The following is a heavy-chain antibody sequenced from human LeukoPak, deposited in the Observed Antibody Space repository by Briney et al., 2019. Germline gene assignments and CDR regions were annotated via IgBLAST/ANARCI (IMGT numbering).Heavy chain of an antibody. CDR3: VKSWAISWYVLDF. D-gene: IGHD6-13*01. Sequence: PGGSLRLSCSVSGFTFSGYAMHWVRQAPGKGLEYVSVITSDGGDTYYADSVKGRFTISRDNSKNTLYLQMSSLKPEDTAVYYCVKSWAISWYVLDFWGQGTLVTVSS. J-gene: IGHJ4*02. V-gene: IGHV3-64D*09. CDR2: ITSDGGDT. CDR1: GFTFSGYA.